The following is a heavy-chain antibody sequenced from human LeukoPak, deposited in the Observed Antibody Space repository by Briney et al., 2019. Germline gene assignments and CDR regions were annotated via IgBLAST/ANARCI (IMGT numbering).Heavy chain of an antibody. CDR3: AREVPVRGVTNWFDP. Sequence: SETLSLTCTVSGGSVSSGSYYWSWIRQPPGKGLEWIGYIYYSGSTNYNPSLKSRVTISVDTSKNQFSLKLSSVTAADTAVYYCAREVPVRGVTNWFDPWGQGTLVTVSS. D-gene: IGHD3-10*01. CDR2: IYYSGST. CDR1: GGSVSSGSYY. V-gene: IGHV4-61*01. J-gene: IGHJ5*02.